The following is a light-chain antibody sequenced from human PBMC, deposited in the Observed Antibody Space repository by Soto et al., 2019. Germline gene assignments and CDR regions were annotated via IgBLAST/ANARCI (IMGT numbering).Light chain of an antibody. J-gene: IGKJ1*01. CDR3: QQRSSWPRT. Sequence: EIVLTQSPGTLSLSPGERAPLSCRASQSVSNYLAWYQHKPGQAPRLLIYDASKRATGVPARFSASGSGTDFTLTISGLEPEDFAIYYCQQRSSWPRTFGQGTKVDI. CDR1: QSVSNY. CDR2: DAS. V-gene: IGKV3-11*01.